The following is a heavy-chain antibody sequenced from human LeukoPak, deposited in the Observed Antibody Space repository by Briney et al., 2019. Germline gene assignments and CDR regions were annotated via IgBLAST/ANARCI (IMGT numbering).Heavy chain of an antibody. CDR1: GGSISSGGYS. V-gene: IGHV4-30-2*01. CDR2: IYHSGST. Sequence: SETLSLTCAVSGGSISSGGYSWSWIRQPSGKGLEWIGYIYHSGSTYYNPSLKSRVTISVDRSKNQFSLKLSSVTAADTAVYYCARAQYYYDSSGYPHRYFDYWGQGTLVTVSS. J-gene: IGHJ4*02. D-gene: IGHD3-22*01. CDR3: ARAQYYYDSSGYPHRYFDY.